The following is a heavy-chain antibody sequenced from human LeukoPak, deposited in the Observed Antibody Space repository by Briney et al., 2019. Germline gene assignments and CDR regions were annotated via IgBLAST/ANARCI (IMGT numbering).Heavy chain of an antibody. Sequence: GGSLRLSCAASGFTFSSYAMSWVRQAPGKGLEWVSAISGSGGSTYYADSVKGRFTISRDNSKNTLYLQMNSLRAEDTAVYYCARYSSGWSIFDYWGQGTLVTVSS. CDR3: ARYSSGWSIFDY. V-gene: IGHV3-23*01. CDR1: GFTFSSYA. J-gene: IGHJ4*02. CDR2: ISGSGGST. D-gene: IGHD6-19*01.